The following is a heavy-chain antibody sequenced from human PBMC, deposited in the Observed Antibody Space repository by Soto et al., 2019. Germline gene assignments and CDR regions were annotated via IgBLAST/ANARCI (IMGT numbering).Heavy chain of an antibody. CDR3: ARGGHYYDMQWYFDL. D-gene: IGHD3-22*01. V-gene: IGHV1-69*13. CDR2: IIPIFGTA. Sequence: SVKVSCKASGGTFSSYAISWVRQAPGQGLEWMGGIIPIFGTANYAQKFQGRVTITADESTSTAYMELSSLRSEDTAVYYCARGGHYYDMQWYFDLWGRGTLVTVSS. CDR1: GGTFSSYA. J-gene: IGHJ2*01.